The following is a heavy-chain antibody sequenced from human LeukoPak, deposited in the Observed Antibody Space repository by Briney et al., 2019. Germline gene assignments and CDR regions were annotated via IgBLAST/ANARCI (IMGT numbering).Heavy chain of an antibody. CDR3: CSGSYNYWYFDL. CDR2: ISGSGGST. J-gene: IGHJ2*01. V-gene: IGHV3-23*01. D-gene: IGHD3-10*02. Sequence: RQAPGKGLEWVSAISGSGGSTYYADSVKGRFTISRDNSKNTLYLQMNSLRAEDTAVYYCCSGSYNYWYFDLWGRGTLVTVSS.